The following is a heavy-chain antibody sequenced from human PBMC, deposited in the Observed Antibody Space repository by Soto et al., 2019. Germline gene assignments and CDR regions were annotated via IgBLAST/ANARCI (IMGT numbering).Heavy chain of an antibody. V-gene: IGHV4-34*01. Sequence: QVQLQQWGAGLLKPSETLSLTCAVYGGSFSGYYWSWIRQPPGKGLEWIGEINHSGSTNYNPSLKSRVTISVDTSKNQFSLKLSSVTAADTAVYYCARVPRVPAAKRAFDYWGQGTLVTVSS. D-gene: IGHD2-2*01. CDR3: ARVPRVPAAKRAFDY. CDR1: GGSFSGYY. CDR2: INHSGST. J-gene: IGHJ4*02.